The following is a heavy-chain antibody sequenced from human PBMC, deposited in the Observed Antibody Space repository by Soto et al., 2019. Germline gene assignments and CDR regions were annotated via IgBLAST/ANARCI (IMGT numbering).Heavy chain of an antibody. CDR2: ISSSNTYI. J-gene: IGHJ4*02. Sequence: GSLLPSCTGSGFNFGGYTVNWVRQAPGKGLEWVSSISSSNTYIFYADTVKGRFFLSRDNAKNSVYLQINRLRTEDTALYYCASAMTMGWSPQGYWGQGTPVTVSS. D-gene: IGHD3-10*01. CDR1: GFNFGGYT. V-gene: IGHV3-21*04. CDR3: ASAMTMGWSPQGY.